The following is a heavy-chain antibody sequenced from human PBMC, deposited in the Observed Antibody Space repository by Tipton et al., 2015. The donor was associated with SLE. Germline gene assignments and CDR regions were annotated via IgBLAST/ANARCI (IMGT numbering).Heavy chain of an antibody. D-gene: IGHD6-19*01. CDR3: AIKAGDAFDI. J-gene: IGHJ3*02. CDR2: INPNSGDT. CDR1: GYTFTGHY. V-gene: IGHV1-2*02. Sequence: QVQLVQSGAEVKKPGASVKVSCKASGYTFTGHYIHWVRQAPGQGLEWMGRINPNSGDTNYAQKFQGRVTMTRDTSIRTAYMELSRLTSDDTAVYYCAIKAGDAFDIWGQGTMVIVSS.